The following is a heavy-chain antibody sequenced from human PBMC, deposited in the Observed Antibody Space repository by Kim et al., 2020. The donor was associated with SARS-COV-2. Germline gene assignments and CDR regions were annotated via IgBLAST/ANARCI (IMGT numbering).Heavy chain of an antibody. Sequence: SETLSLTCTVSGGSISSYYWSWIRQPPGKGLEWIGYIYYSGSTNYNPSLKSRVTISVDTSKNQFSLKLSSVTAADTAVYYCARSDPGDYYYGVDVWGQGTTVTVSS. D-gene: IGHD2-21*02. CDR3: ARSDPGDYYYGVDV. CDR1: GGSISSYY. CDR2: IYYSGST. J-gene: IGHJ6*02. V-gene: IGHV4-59*08.